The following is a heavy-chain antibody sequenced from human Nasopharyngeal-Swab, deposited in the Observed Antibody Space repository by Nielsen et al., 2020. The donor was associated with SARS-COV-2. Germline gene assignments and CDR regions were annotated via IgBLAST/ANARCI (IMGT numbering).Heavy chain of an antibody. V-gene: IGHV3-33*01. J-gene: IGHJ5*02. D-gene: IGHD3-16*01. Sequence: VRQAPGKGLEWVAVIWYDGSNKYYADSVKGRFTISRDNAKSSLYLQMNSLRAEDTAVYYCARTGITGRWFDPWGQGTLVTVSS. CDR2: IWYDGSNK. CDR3: ARTGITGRWFDP.